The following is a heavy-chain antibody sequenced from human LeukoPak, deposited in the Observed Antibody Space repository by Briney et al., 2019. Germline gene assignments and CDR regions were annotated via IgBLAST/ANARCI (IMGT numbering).Heavy chain of an antibody. CDR1: GFSFSSYG. CDR3: AKDRRVFTYNFDN. Sequence: GGSLRLSCAASGFSFSSYGMHWVRQAPGKGLEWVAVISHDGNNQYYADSVKGRFTISRDNSKNTLYLQMSSLRVEDTAVYYCAKDRRVFTYNFDNWGQGTLVTVSS. CDR2: ISHDGNNQ. J-gene: IGHJ4*02. V-gene: IGHV3-30*18. D-gene: IGHD2-8*01.